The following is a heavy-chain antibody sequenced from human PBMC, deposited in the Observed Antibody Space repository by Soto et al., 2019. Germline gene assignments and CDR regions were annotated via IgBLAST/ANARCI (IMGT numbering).Heavy chain of an antibody. CDR2: IYHTVGT. D-gene: IGHD2-8*01. Sequence: QVQLQESGPGLVKPSGTLSVTCAVSGVSISTDNWWSWVRQPPGQGLEWMGEIYHTVGTFYNPSLKIRVTVSLDKSNSQFSLRLTSVPAADTAVYYCAKNTCYGVTCETAFRIWGQGTTVTVSP. CDR3: AKNTCYGVTCETAFRI. V-gene: IGHV4-4*02. CDR1: GVSISTDNW. J-gene: IGHJ3*02.